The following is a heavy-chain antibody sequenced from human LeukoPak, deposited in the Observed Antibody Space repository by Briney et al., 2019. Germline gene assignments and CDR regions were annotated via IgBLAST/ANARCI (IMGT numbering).Heavy chain of an antibody. V-gene: IGHV4-4*07. D-gene: IGHD1-26*01. CDR2: IYTSGST. CDR3: ARDGSVGAKESNADVGAFDI. Sequence: SETLSLTCTVSGGSISSYYWSWIRQPAGKGLEWIGRIYTSGSTNYNPSLKSRVTMSVDTSKNQFSLKLSSVTAADTAVYYCARDGSVGAKESNADVGAFDIWGQGTMVTVSS. CDR1: GGSISSYY. J-gene: IGHJ3*02.